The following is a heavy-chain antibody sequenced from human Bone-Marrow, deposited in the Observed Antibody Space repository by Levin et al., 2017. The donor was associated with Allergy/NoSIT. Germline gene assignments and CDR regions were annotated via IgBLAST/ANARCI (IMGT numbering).Heavy chain of an antibody. V-gene: IGHV1-69*01. CDR1: GGSFRSLG. CDR2: LIPIFISP. Sequence: KSGESLKISCQASGGSFRSLGISWVRQAPGHGLEWMGGLIPIFISPNYAPNFQGRVTITADESTSTAYMELSSLTSEDTAVYYCARSYDSDDQIVDAFDMWGQGTMVTVSS. D-gene: IGHD3-22*01. CDR3: ARSYDSDDQIVDAFDM. J-gene: IGHJ3*02.